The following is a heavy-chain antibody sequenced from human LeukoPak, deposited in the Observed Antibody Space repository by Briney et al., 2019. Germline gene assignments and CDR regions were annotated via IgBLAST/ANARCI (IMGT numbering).Heavy chain of an antibody. J-gene: IGHJ4*02. CDR2: IYSGGST. D-gene: IGHD6-19*01. CDR1: GFTVSSNY. V-gene: IGHV3-53*01. Sequence: GGSLRLSCAASGFTVSSNYMSWVRQAPGKGLEWVSIIYSGGSTYYADSVKGRFTISRDSSKNTLYLQMNSLRAEDTAVYYCAREPSSGWSYFDYWGKGTLVTVSS. CDR3: AREPSSGWSYFDY.